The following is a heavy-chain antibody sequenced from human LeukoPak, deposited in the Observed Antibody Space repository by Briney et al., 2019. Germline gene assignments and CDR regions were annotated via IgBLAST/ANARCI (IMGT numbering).Heavy chain of an antibody. Sequence: GASVKVSCKASGGTFSSYAISWVRQAPGQGLEWMGRIIPILGIANYARKFQGRVTITADKSTSTAYMELSSLRSEDTAVYYCARVASDWSNDDYWGQGTLVTVSS. CDR2: IIPILGIA. CDR1: GGTFSSYA. D-gene: IGHD3-9*01. J-gene: IGHJ4*02. CDR3: ARVASDWSNDDY. V-gene: IGHV1-69*04.